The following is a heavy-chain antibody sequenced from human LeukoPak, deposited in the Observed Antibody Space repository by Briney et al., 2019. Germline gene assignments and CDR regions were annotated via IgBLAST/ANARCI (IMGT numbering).Heavy chain of an antibody. D-gene: IGHD1-26*01. CDR2: IYPGDSET. CDR3: ARDLESPGELKYYYYMDV. CDR1: GYRFTNYW. V-gene: IGHV5-51*01. Sequence: PGESLKISCKGSGYRFTNYWIGWVRQMPGKGLEWMGIIYPGDSETRYSPSFQGQVTISADKSISTAYLQWSSLKASDTAMYYCARDLESPGELKYYYYMDVWGNGTTVTVSS. J-gene: IGHJ6*03.